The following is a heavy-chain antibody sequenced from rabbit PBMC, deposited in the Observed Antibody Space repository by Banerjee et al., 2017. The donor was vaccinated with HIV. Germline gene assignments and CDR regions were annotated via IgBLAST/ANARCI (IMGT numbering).Heavy chain of an antibody. CDR1: GFSFSSSYW. Sequence: QEQLEESGGDLVKPEGSLTLTCTASGFSFSSSYWMCWVRQAPGKGLEWIGCIAAGSSGSTYYASWAKGPFTISKTSSTTVTLQMTSLTAADTATYFCARDLAGVIGWNFNLWGPGTLVTVS. V-gene: IGHV1S45*01. J-gene: IGHJ4*01. CDR2: IAAGSSGST. D-gene: IGHD4-1*01. CDR3: ARDLAGVIGWNFNL.